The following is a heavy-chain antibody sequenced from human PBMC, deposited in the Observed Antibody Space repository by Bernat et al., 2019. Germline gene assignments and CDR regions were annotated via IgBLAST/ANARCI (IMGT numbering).Heavy chain of an antibody. CDR3: AKGDSSGWQDYYYYGMDV. CDR2: ISGSGGST. J-gene: IGHJ6*02. V-gene: IGHV3-23*01. D-gene: IGHD6-19*01. Sequence: EVQLLESGGGLVQPGGSLRLSCAASGFTFSSYAMSWVRQAPGKGLEWVSAISGSGGSTYYADSVKGRFTISRDNSKNTLYLQMNSLRAEDTAVYYCAKGDSSGWQDYYYYGMDVWGQGTTVTVSS. CDR1: GFTFSSYA.